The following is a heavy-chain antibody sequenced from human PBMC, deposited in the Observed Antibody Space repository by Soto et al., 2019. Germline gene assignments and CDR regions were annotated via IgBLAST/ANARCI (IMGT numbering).Heavy chain of an antibody. J-gene: IGHJ3*02. CDR1: GYSFTSYW. Sequence: GESLKISCKGSGYSFTSYWIGWVRQMPGKGLEWMGIIYPGDSDTRYSPSFQGQVTISADKSISTAYLQWSSLKASDTAVYYCARHSSLSPYGDYAFDIWGQGTMVT. V-gene: IGHV5-51*01. CDR3: ARHSSLSPYGDYAFDI. CDR2: IYPGDSDT. D-gene: IGHD4-17*01.